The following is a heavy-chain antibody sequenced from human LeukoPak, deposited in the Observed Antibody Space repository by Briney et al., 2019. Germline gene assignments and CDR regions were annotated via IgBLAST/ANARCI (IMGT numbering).Heavy chain of an antibody. D-gene: IGHD6-13*01. CDR1: GFTFSGYS. Sequence: GGSLRLSCAASGFTFSGYSMNWVRQAPGKGLEWVSSISSGSTYIYYADSVKGRFTISRDNAKNSLFLQMNSLRAEDTAVSYCARGPKRIAAAGSLGMDVWGQGTTVTVSS. J-gene: IGHJ6*02. V-gene: IGHV3-21*01. CDR3: ARGPKRIAAAGSLGMDV. CDR2: ISSGSTYI.